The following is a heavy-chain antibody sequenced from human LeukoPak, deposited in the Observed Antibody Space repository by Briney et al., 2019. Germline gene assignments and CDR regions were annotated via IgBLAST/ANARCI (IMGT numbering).Heavy chain of an antibody. CDR2: INPNSGGT. CDR1: GYTFTGYY. J-gene: IGHJ4*02. V-gene: IGHV1-2*02. D-gene: IGHD5-24*01. Sequence: GASVKVSCKASGYTFTGYYMHWVRQAPGQGLEWMGWINPNSGGTNYAQKFQGRVTMTRDTSISTAYMELSRLRSDDTAVYYCARAEAIDGPPSTYFDYWGQGTLVTVSS. CDR3: ARAEAIDGPPSTYFDY.